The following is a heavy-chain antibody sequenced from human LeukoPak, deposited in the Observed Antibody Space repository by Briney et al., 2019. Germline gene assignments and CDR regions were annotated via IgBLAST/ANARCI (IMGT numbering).Heavy chain of an antibody. CDR2: IYHSGST. D-gene: IGHD3-10*01. CDR3: ARDMVRGVISGVGWFDP. J-gene: IGHJ5*02. Sequence: SETLSLTCIVSGGSISSSSYYWGWIRQPPGKGLEWIGSIYHSGSTNYNPSLKSRVTISVDTSKNQFSLKLSSVTAADTAVYYCARDMVRGVISGVGWFDPWGQGTLVTVSS. V-gene: IGHV4-39*07. CDR1: GGSISSSSYY.